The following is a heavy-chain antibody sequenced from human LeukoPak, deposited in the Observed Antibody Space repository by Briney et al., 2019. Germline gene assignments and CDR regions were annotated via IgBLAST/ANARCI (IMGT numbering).Heavy chain of an antibody. CDR2: TNQDGSAT. Sequence: GGSLRLSCAASGFTFNSYWMAWVRQAPGKGLEWLTNTNQDGSATYYVDSVRGRFTVSRDNAKNSLYLQMHSLRVEDTAVYFCSNGIYDNSYWGQGTLVTVSS. CDR3: SNGIYDNSY. D-gene: IGHD1-1*01. J-gene: IGHJ4*02. V-gene: IGHV3-7*01. CDR1: GFTFNSYW.